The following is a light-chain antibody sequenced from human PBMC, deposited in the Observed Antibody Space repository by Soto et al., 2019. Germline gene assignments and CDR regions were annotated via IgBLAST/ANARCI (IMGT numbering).Light chain of an antibody. J-gene: IGLJ1*01. CDR3: CSYAGSSTFEHV. Sequence: QSALTQPASVSGSPGQSITISCTGTSSDVGSYNLVSWYQQHPGKAPKLMIYEGSKRPSGVSNRFSGSKSGNTASLTISGLQAEDDADYYCCSYAGSSTFEHVFGTGTKVTVL. CDR1: SSDVGSYNL. V-gene: IGLV2-23*03. CDR2: EGS.